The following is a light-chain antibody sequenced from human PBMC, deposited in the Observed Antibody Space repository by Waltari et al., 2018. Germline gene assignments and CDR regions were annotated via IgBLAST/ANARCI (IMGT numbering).Light chain of an antibody. CDR1: TSTIVRSY. J-gene: IGLJ3*02. V-gene: IGLV1-47*01. CDR3: EAWDDSLSVLV. CDR2: RNY. Sequence: QSVMTQPPSASGTPGQTVTISCSGCTSTIVRSYVYWYQQPPGPAPKLIVYRNYQRPSGVPDRFSGSKSGTSASLAISGLRSEDEADYYCEAWDDSLSVLVFGGGTKVTVL.